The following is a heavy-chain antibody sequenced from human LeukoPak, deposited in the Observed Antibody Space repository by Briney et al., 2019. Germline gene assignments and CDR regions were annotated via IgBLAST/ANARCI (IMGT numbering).Heavy chain of an antibody. CDR2: LYSGGAT. CDR3: TKLKGWYGEGFFDY. V-gene: IGHV3-53*01. D-gene: IGHD6-19*01. Sequence: QPGRSLRLSCAASGFTVSSNYMSWVRQPAGKGMEWVSVLYSGGATFYADSVKGRFTISRDTSKNTLYLQMNDLRADDTAVYYCTKLKGWYGEGFFDYWGQGTLVTVSS. CDR1: GFTVSSNY. J-gene: IGHJ4*02.